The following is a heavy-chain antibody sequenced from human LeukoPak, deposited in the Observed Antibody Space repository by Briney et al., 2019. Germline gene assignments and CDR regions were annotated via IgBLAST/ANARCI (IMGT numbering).Heavy chain of an antibody. Sequence: GGSLRLSCAASGFTFSSYAMHWVRQAPGKGLEWVAVISYDGSSKYYADSVKGRFTISRDNSKNTLYLQMNSLRAEDTAVYYCARDRVEYQLLSSYFDYWGQGTPVTVSS. D-gene: IGHD2-2*01. CDR1: GFTFSSYA. V-gene: IGHV3-30-3*01. CDR2: ISYDGSSK. CDR3: ARDRVEYQLLSSYFDY. J-gene: IGHJ4*02.